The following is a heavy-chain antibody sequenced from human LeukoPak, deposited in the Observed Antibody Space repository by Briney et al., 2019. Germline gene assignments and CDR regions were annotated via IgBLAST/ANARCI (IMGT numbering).Heavy chain of an antibody. CDR3: ATVRWSGIVVTMDFDY. CDR2: ISYDGSNK. J-gene: IGHJ4*02. D-gene: IGHD5-12*01. CDR1: GFTFSSFG. Sequence: GGSLRLSCAASGFTFSSFGMHWVRQAPGKGLEWVAVISYDGSNKYYADSVKGRFTISRDNSKNTLYLQMISLRAEDTAVYYCATVRWSGIVVTMDFDYWGQGTLVTVSS. V-gene: IGHV3-30*03.